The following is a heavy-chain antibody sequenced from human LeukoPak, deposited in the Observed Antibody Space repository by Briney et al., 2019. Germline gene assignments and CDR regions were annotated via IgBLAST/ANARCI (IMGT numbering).Heavy chain of an antibody. V-gene: IGHV4-59*08. J-gene: IGHJ4*02. CDR2: IYYSGNT. CDR3: ARHDQGYCSGGICYPFDY. Sequence: PSETLSLTCIVSGGSISTYYWSWIRQPPGEGLEWIGYIYYSGNTNYNPSLKSRVTISVDTSKNQFSLNLTSVTAADTAVYYCARHDQGYCSGGICYPFDYWGQGTLVTVSS. CDR1: GGSISTYY. D-gene: IGHD2-15*01.